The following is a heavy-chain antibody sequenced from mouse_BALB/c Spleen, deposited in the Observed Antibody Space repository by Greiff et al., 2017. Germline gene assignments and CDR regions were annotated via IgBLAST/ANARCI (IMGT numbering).Heavy chain of an antibody. V-gene: IGHV1-54*01. CDR3: ARSPLPGYFDY. Sequence: QVQLQQSGAELVRPGTSVKVSCKASGYAFTNYLIEWVKQRPGQGLEWIGVINPGSGGTNYNEKFKGKATLTADKSSSTAYMQLSSLTSDDSAVYFCARSPLPGYFDYWGQGTTLTVSS. D-gene: IGHD2-1*01. CDR1: GYAFTNYL. J-gene: IGHJ2*01. CDR2: INPGSGGT.